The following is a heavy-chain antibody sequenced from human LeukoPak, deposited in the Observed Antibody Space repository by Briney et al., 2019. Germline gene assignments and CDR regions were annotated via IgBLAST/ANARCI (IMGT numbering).Heavy chain of an antibody. J-gene: IGHJ4*02. D-gene: IGHD5-12*01. Sequence: ASVKVSCKASGYTFTSCGISWVRQAPGQGLEWMGWISAYNGNTNYAQKLQGRVTMTTDTSTSTAYMELRSLRSDDTAVYYCARALIVAPGDDFDYWGQGTLVTVSS. CDR2: ISAYNGNT. CDR3: ARALIVAPGDDFDY. CDR1: GYTFTSCG. V-gene: IGHV1-18*01.